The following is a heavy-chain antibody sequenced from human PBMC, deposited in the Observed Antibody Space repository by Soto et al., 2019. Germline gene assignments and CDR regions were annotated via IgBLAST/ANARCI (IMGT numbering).Heavy chain of an antibody. V-gene: IGHV2-5*02. Sequence: QITLKESGPTLVKPTQTLTLTCTFSGFSLSTSGVGVGWIRQPPGKALEWLALIYWDDDKRYSPSLKSRLTITKDTSKNQVVLTMTNMDPVDTATYYCAHLFHYDFWSGYHGSYYYYYYMDVWGKGTTVTVSS. CDR2: IYWDDDK. CDR1: GFSLSTSGVG. D-gene: IGHD3-3*01. CDR3: AHLFHYDFWSGYHGSYYYYYYMDV. J-gene: IGHJ6*03.